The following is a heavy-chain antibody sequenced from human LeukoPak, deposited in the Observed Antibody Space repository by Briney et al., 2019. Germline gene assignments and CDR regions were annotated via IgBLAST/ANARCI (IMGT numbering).Heavy chain of an antibody. CDR2: IKQDGSEK. D-gene: IGHD5-18*01. CDR1: GFTFSSYW. CDR3: TRLGYSYTPENDY. Sequence: GGSLRLSCAASGFTFSSYWMSWVRQAPGKGLEWVANIKQDGSEKYYVDSVKGRFTISRDNAKNSLYLQMNSLKTEDTAVYYCTRLGYSYTPENDYWGQGTLVTVSS. V-gene: IGHV3-7*03. J-gene: IGHJ4*02.